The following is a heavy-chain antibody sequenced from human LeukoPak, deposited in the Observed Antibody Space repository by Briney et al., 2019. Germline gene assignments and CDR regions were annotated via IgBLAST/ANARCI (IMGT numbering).Heavy chain of an antibody. CDR2: KSHDGSNE. CDR1: GFTFGSFA. J-gene: IGHJ4*02. CDR3: ARDPDSSGYYVFDY. Sequence: GGSLRLSCAAAGFTFGSFAMHWVRQAPGKGPEWVAIKSHDGSNEKCADAVKGRFTISRDNFKNTLYLQMNSLRAEDTAVYYCARDPDSSGYYVFDYWGQGTLVTVSS. D-gene: IGHD3-22*01. V-gene: IGHV3-30-3*01.